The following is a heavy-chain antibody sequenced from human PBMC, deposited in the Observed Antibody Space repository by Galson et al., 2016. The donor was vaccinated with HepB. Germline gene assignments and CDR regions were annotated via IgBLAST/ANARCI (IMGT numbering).Heavy chain of an antibody. CDR3: AKDRLWQITTFDS. D-gene: IGHD1-1*01. CDR2: ISAGGGST. V-gene: IGHV3-23*01. J-gene: IGHJ4*02. Sequence: SLRLSCAASGFTFNSYAMHWVRQAPGKGLEWVSGISAGGGSTYYEDPVKGRFTISRDNSKNTLFVQMKSLRADDTAVYYCAKDRLWQITTFDSWGQGTLVTVSS. CDR1: GFTFNSYA.